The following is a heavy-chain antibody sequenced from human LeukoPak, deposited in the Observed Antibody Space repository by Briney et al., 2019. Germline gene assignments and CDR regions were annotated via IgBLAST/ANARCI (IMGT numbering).Heavy chain of an antibody. Sequence: PSQTLSLTCTVSGGSISSGGYYWSWIRQPPGKGLEWIGYIYHSGSTYYNPSLKSRVTISVDRSKNQFSLKLSSVTAADTAVYYCATSQPEQWLVGGYFDYWGQGTLVTVSS. CDR1: GGSISSGGYY. D-gene: IGHD6-19*01. CDR2: IYHSGST. J-gene: IGHJ4*02. V-gene: IGHV4-30-2*01. CDR3: ATSQPEQWLVGGYFDY.